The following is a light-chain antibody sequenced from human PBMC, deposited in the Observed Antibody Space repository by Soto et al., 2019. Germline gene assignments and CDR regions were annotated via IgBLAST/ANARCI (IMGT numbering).Light chain of an antibody. CDR2: EVN. CDR3: CSYAGRYTRV. J-gene: IGLJ3*02. V-gene: IGLV2-8*01. CDR1: SSDVGGYNY. Sequence: QSALTQPPSASGSPGQSVAISCTGTSSDVGGYNYVSWYQQHPGKAPKLMIYEVNKRPSGVPDRFSGSKSGNTASLTVSGLQAEDEADYYCCSYAGRYTRVFGGGTKLTVL.